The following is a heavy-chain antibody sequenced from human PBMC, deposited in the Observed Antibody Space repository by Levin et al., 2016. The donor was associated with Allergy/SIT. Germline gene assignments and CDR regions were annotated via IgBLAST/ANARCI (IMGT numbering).Heavy chain of an antibody. CDR1: GYSFTSYW. D-gene: IGHD4-17*01. J-gene: IGHJ6*02. CDR2: IDPSDSYT. CDR3: ARPGDYGDYALDV. Sequence: KVSCKGSGYSFTSYWISWVRQMPGKGLEWMGRIDPSDSYTNYSPSFQGHVTISADKSISTAYLQWSSLKASDTAMYYCARPGDYGDYALDVWGQGTTVTVSS. V-gene: IGHV5-10-1*01.